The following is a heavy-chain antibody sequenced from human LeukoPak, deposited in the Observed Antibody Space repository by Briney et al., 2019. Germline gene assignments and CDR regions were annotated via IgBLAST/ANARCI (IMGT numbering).Heavy chain of an antibody. Sequence: SETLSLTCSVSGGSITRSQYYWGWVRQPPGKGLEWIGRVYYTGSTSYPPSLRIRFSLSVATSKHQFSLRLTSVTAADTAMYYCAWALVAPAPPLFNIWGQGTIVTVSS. CDR2: VYYTGST. D-gene: IGHD2-2*01. CDR1: GGSITRSQYY. V-gene: IGHV4-39*01. J-gene: IGHJ3*02. CDR3: AWALVAPAPPLFNI.